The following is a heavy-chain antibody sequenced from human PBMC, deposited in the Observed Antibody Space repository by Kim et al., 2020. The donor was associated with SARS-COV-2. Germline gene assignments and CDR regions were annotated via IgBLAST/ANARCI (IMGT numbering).Heavy chain of an antibody. CDR1: GGTFRTDA. Sequence: SVKVSCKASGGTFRTDAITWVRQAPGEGFEWMGGILSVFGTTNYAQKFQGRITVTADESTSTVYMELSSLRSDDTAVYYCARDRGSSWPENQPYGMDVWGQGTTVTVSS. V-gene: IGHV1-69*13. D-gene: IGHD6-13*01. CDR2: ILSVFGTT. CDR3: ARDRGSSWPENQPYGMDV. J-gene: IGHJ6*02.